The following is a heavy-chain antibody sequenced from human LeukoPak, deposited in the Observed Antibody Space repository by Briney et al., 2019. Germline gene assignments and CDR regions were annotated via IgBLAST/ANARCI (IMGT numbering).Heavy chain of an antibody. CDR3: AKGFWGAERNDAFDI. J-gene: IGHJ3*02. CDR1: GFTFSSYA. D-gene: IGHD3-16*01. Sequence: GGSLRLSCAASGFTFSSYAMSWVSQAPGKGLEWVSAISGSGGSTYYADSVKGRFTISRDNSKNTLYLQMNSLRAEDTAVYYCAKGFWGAERNDAFDIWGQGTMVTVSS. V-gene: IGHV3-23*01. CDR2: ISGSGGST.